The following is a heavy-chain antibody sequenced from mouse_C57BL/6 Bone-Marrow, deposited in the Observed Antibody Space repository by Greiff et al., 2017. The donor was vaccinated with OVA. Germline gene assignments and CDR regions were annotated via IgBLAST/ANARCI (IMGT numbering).Heavy chain of an antibody. CDR2: IYPGDGDT. V-gene: IGHV1-80*01. D-gene: IGHD2-4*01. CDR3: ARWELRRLGRDY. Sequence: QVQLQQSGAELVKPGASVKISCKASGYAFSSYWMNWVKQRPGKGLEWIGQIYPGDGDTNYNGKFKGKATLTADKSSSTAYMQLSSLTSEDSAVYFCARWELRRLGRDYWGQGTTLTVSS. J-gene: IGHJ2*01. CDR1: GYAFSSYW.